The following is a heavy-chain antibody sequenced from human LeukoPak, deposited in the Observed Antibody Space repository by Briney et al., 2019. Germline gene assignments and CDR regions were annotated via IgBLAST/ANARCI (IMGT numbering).Heavy chain of an antibody. J-gene: IGHJ5*02. D-gene: IGHD3-22*01. V-gene: IGHV4-39*01. CDR2: IYYSGST. CDR1: GGSISGYY. CDR3: ARHPAYYYDSSGYYGDWFDP. Sequence: PSETLSLTCTVSGGSISGYYWSWIRQPPGKGLEWIGSIYYSGSTYYNPSLKSRVTISVDTSKNQFSLKLSSVTAADTAVYYCARHPAYYYDSSGYYGDWFDPWGQGTLVTVSS.